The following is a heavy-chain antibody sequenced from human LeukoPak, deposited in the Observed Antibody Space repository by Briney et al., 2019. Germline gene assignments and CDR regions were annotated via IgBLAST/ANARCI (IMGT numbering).Heavy chain of an antibody. J-gene: IGHJ4*02. D-gene: IGHD5-12*01. CDR1: GFTFSRYA. CDR2: IAYDGGKA. V-gene: IGHV3-30*04. CDR3: ARDDSDVGMVATISREGDYFDS. Sequence: GGSLRLSCAASGFTFSRYAMHWVRQAPGEGLSWVAVIAYDGGKAYYTDSVKGRFTIFRDNSKNTLYLQMNRLRPEDTAIYYCARDDSDVGMVATISREGDYFDSWAQGTLVTVSS.